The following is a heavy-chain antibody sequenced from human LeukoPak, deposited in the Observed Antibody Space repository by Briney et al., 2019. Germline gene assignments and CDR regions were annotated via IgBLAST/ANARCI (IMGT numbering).Heavy chain of an antibody. J-gene: IGHJ4*02. CDR3: AKEYCGSTTCYGCFDY. CDR1: GFTFSTLA. V-gene: IGHV3-23*01. Sequence: GRSLRLSCAAYGFTFSTLASSWVSQAPGKVLEWVSIIRGGITCYADSVKGRFTISRDNAKNTLYLQMNSLRAEDTAVYYCAKEYCGSTTCYGCFDYWGQGTLVTVSS. D-gene: IGHD2-2*01. CDR2: IRGGIT.